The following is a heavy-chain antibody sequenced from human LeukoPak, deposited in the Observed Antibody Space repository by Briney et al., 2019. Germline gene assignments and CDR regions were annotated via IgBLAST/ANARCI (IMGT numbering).Heavy chain of an antibody. J-gene: IGHJ4*02. CDR2: ISWNSGSI. Sequence: PGGSLRLSCAASGFTFDDYAMHWVRQAPGKGLEWVSGISWNSGSIGYADSVKGRFTISRDNSKNTLYLQMNSLRAEDTAVYYCAKWKYSSSWYAGSDYWGQGTLVTVSS. D-gene: IGHD6-13*01. CDR1: GFTFDDYA. CDR3: AKWKYSSSWYAGSDY. V-gene: IGHV3-9*01.